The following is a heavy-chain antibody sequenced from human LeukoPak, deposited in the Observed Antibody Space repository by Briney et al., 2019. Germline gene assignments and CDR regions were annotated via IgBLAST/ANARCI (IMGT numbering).Heavy chain of an antibody. Sequence: SETLSLTCTVSGGSISSGGYYWSWIRQHPGTGLEWIGYIYYSGSTYYNPSLKSRVTISVDTSKNQFSLKLSSVTAADTAVYYCARGIGGNWFDPWGQGTLVTVSS. D-gene: IGHD4-23*01. CDR3: ARGIGGNWFDP. V-gene: IGHV4-31*03. J-gene: IGHJ5*02. CDR1: GGSISSGGYY. CDR2: IYYSGST.